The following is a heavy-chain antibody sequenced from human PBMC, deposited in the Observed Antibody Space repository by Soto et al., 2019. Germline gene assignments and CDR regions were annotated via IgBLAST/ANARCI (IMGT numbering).Heavy chain of an antibody. CDR2: NYHSGNT. CDR3: ARILIIGTTRGSYFDY. Sequence: SETLSLTCAVSGGSISSGGYSWSWIRQPPGKGLEGIGYNYHSGNTYYNPSLNSRVTISVDTSKNQFSLKLSSVTAADTAVYYCARILIIGTTRGSYFDYWGQGTLVTVSS. D-gene: IGHD1-20*01. CDR1: GGSISSGGYS. J-gene: IGHJ4*02. V-gene: IGHV4-30-2*01.